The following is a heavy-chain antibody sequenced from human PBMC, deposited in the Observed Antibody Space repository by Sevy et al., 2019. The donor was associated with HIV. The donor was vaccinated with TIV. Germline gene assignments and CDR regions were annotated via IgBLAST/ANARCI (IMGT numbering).Heavy chain of an antibody. CDR2: IYYSGST. D-gene: IGHD2-15*01. V-gene: IGHV4-31*03. J-gene: IGHJ4*02. CDR3: ARGGLGEGYCSGGSCYPRGPFDY. Sequence: SETLSLTCTVSGGSISSGGYYWSWIRQHPGKGLEWIGYIYYSGSTYYNPSLKSRVTISVDTSKNQFSLKLSSVTAADTAVYYCARGGLGEGYCSGGSCYPRGPFDYWGQGTLVTVSS. CDR1: GGSISSGGYY.